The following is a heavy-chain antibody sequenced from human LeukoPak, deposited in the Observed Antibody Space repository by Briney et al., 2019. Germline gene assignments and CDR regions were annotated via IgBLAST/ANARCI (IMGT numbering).Heavy chain of an antibody. CDR2: INPNSGGT. V-gene: IGHV1-2*02. D-gene: IGHD3-22*01. Sequence: ASVKVSCKASGYTFTSYGISWVRQAPGQGLEWMGWINPNSGGTNYAQKFQGRVTMTRDTSISTAYMELSRLRSDDTAVYYCARVWGQTPAPYYDGSGYPSMGDYWGQGTRATVS. CDR1: GYTFTSYG. J-gene: IGHJ4*02. CDR3: ARVWGQTPAPYYDGSGYPSMGDY.